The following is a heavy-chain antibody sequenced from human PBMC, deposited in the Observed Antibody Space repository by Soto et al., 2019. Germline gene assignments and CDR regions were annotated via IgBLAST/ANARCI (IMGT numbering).Heavy chain of an antibody. D-gene: IGHD7-27*01. CDR3: ALGRTGLDV. V-gene: IGHV3-7*01. J-gene: IGHJ6*02. CDR2: IQQVGSEK. Sequence: EVQLVESGGGLVQPGGSLRLSCAASGFTFNKYWMTWVRQAPGKGLEWVANIQQVGSEKYYVDSVKGRFTISRDNADNALYLQMNGLRAEDTGVDYCALGRTGLDVWGQGTTVTVSS. CDR1: GFTFNKYW.